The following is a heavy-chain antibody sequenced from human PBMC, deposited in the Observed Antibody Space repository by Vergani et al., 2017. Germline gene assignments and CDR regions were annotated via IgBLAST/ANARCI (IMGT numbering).Heavy chain of an antibody. D-gene: IGHD6-6*01. Sequence: QVQLVQSGAEVKKPGASVKVSCKASGYTFTGYYMNWVRQAPGQGLGWMGWINPNSGDTLYAQKFQGRFTMTRDTSISTAYMELSRLTSDDTAVYYCARGLIGIAARTLEYLQHWGQGTLVTVSS. CDR2: INPNSGDT. CDR1: GYTFTGYY. V-gene: IGHV1-2*02. J-gene: IGHJ1*01. CDR3: ARGLIGIAARTLEYLQH.